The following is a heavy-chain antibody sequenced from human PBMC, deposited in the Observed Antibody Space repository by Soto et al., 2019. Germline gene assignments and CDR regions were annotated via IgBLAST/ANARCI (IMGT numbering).Heavy chain of an antibody. CDR2: ISYSWTT. J-gene: IGHJ5*02. V-gene: IGHV4-61*01. D-gene: IGHD3-10*02. CDR1: GGPISIRSYY. CDR3: PIAYCLDNVRCNGFDP. Sequence: QVQLQESGPGLVRASETLSLTCSVSGGPISIRSYYWTWIRQPPGKGLEWIGYISYSWTTKYSPSLKSRVSISVDTSKRQLSLKLSSVTAADTAVYFCPIAYCLDNVRCNGFDPGGKGTLVTVSS.